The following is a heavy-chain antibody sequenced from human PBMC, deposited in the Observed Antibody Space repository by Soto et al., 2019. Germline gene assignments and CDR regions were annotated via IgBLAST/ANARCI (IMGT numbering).Heavy chain of an antibody. V-gene: IGHV3-11*01. CDR2: ISSSGSTI. CDR3: ASLYGSGSYFGYYYGMDV. Sequence: QVQLVESGGGLVKPGGSLRLSCAASGFTFSDYYMSWIRQAPGKGLEWVSYISSSGSTIYYADSVKGRFTISRGNAKNALYLQMNSLRAEDTAVYYCASLYGSGSYFGYYYGMDVWGQGTTVTVSS. D-gene: IGHD3-10*01. J-gene: IGHJ6*02. CDR1: GFTFSDYY.